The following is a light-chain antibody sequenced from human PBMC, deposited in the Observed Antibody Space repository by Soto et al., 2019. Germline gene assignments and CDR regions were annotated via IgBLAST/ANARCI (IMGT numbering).Light chain of an antibody. J-gene: IGKJ4*01. CDR1: QSISSY. V-gene: IGKV1-39*01. CDR3: QQSYSTPLT. Sequence: DIQMTQSPSSLSASVGDRVTITCRASQSISSYLNWYQQKPGKAPNLLIYAASSLQSGVPSRFSGSASGTDFTLTISSLQPEDCTTYYCQQSYSTPLTFGGGTKVEIK. CDR2: AAS.